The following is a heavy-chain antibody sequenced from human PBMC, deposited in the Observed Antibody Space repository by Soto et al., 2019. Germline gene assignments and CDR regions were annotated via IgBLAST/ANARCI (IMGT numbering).Heavy chain of an antibody. D-gene: IGHD3-9*01. CDR3: AASPEWAYALAQLVIPTVGFF. J-gene: IGHJ4*02. CDR1: GGTFSRYA. CDR2: ISPRFGAT. V-gene: IGHV1-69*01. Sequence: QVQLVQSGAEVKKPGSSVTVSCKASGGTFSRYAISWERQAPGPGLEWMGGISPRFGATNYAQKFQGRVTSTADESTSTVYMELSTLRSEDTAVYYCAASPEWAYALAQLVIPTVGFFWGQGTLVTVS.